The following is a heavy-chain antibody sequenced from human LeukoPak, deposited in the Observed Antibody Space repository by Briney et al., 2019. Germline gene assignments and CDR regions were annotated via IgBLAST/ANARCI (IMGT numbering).Heavy chain of an antibody. D-gene: IGHD3-10*01. CDR3: ARGLGSGTYTDYYMDV. V-gene: IGHV3-53*01. CDR1: GFTVSTDY. J-gene: IGHJ6*03. CDR2: IYSGGTT. Sequence: GGSLGLSCAASGFTVSTDYMSWVRQAPGKGLEWVSIIYSGGTTYYADSVKGRFTISRDDSKNTLYLQMNSLRAEDTAVYYCARGLGSGTYTDYYMDVWGKGTTVTVSS.